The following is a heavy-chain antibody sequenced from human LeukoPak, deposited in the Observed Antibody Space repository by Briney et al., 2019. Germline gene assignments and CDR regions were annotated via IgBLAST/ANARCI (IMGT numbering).Heavy chain of an antibody. CDR2: ISSSSSTI. CDR1: GCTFSSYC. J-gene: IGHJ6*03. D-gene: IGHD6-19*01. Sequence: GGSLRLSCAASGCTFSSYCMTWVRQAPGKGLEWVSYISSSSSTIYYAASVKGRVTISRDNAKNSLYLQLNSLRAEDTAVYYCAKVGENSGWTPYEGNYYYYMDVWGKGTTVTISS. CDR3: AKVGENSGWTPYEGNYYYYMDV. V-gene: IGHV3-48*01.